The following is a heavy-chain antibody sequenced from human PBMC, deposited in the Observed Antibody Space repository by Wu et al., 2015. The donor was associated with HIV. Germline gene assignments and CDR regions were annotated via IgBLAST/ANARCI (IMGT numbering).Heavy chain of an antibody. J-gene: IGHJ4*02. V-gene: IGHV1-2*02. CDR2: INPNRGGT. CDR3: ARLQSLHGLYSNADY. D-gene: IGHD3/OR15-3a*01. Sequence: QVQLLQSGAEVKKPGASVMVSCNASGYTFIDYYIYWVRQAPGQGLEWMGWINPNRGGTKYAQKFQGRVTLTRDTAVTTAYLELNSLRSDDTAVYYCARLQSLHGLYSNADYWGQGTLVTVSS. CDR1: GYTFIDYY.